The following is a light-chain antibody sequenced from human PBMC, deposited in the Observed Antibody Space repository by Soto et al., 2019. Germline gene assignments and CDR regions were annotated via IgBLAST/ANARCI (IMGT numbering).Light chain of an antibody. CDR3: AAWDDSLNGLYV. CDR2: SNN. CDR1: SSNFGSNT. Sequence: QSVLTQPPSASGTPGQRVTISCSGSSSNFGSNTVNWYQQLPGTAPKLLIYSNNQRPSGVPDRFSGPKSGTSASLAISGLQSEDEADYYCAAWDDSLNGLYVFGTGTKVTVL. J-gene: IGLJ1*01. V-gene: IGLV1-44*01.